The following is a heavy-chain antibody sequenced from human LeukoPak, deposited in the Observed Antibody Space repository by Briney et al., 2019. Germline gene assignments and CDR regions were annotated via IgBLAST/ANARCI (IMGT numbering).Heavy chain of an antibody. Sequence: SETLSLTCSVSGGSIRSYYRNWIRQPPGKGPEWIGYIHYSGSTNYNPSLKSRFTISVDTSKNHFSLKLSSVTATDTAVYYCARIPHGETMFGILMYYFDYWGQGTLVTVSS. CDR1: GGSIRSYY. CDR2: IHYSGST. J-gene: IGHJ4*02. D-gene: IGHD3-3*01. CDR3: ARIPHGETMFGILMYYFDY. V-gene: IGHV4-59*08.